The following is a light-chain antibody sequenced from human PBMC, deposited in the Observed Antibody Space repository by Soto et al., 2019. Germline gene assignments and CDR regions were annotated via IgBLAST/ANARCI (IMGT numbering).Light chain of an antibody. V-gene: IGKV3-20*01. Sequence: EIVLTQSPGTLSLSPGERATLSCRASQSVSSSYLAWYQQKPGQAPRLLIYGASNRATGIPDRFSGSGSGTDFTLTISRLEPEDFAVYYCQQYGSSLWTFSLGTRVEIK. CDR3: QQYGSSLWT. J-gene: IGKJ1*01. CDR2: GAS. CDR1: QSVSSSY.